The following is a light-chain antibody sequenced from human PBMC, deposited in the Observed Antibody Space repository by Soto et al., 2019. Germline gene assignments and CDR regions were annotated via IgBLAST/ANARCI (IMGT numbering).Light chain of an antibody. CDR2: DAS. V-gene: IGKV1-5*01. CDR1: QNVNKW. CDR3: QHYDSWPWT. Sequence: DIQMTQSPSSLSASVGDRVTITCRASQNVNKWLAWFQQKPGKVPKLLIFDASTLQTGVPLRFGGSGSGTEFTLTISSLQPEDFVVYYCQHYDSWPWTFGQGTKVDIK. J-gene: IGKJ1*01.